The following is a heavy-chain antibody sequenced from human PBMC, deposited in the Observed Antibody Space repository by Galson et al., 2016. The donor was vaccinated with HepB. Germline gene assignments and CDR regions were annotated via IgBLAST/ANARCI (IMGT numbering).Heavy chain of an antibody. J-gene: IGHJ4*02. CDR1: GFTSSNYW. D-gene: IGHD6-19*01. CDR2: TKQDGSEK. CDR3: GTSLTMAGTKNDY. V-gene: IGHV3-7*03. Sequence: SLRLSCAASGFTSSNYWMSWVRQAPGKGLEWVAHTKQDGSEKYYVGSVKGRFTISRDNAKNTLYLQMDSLRAEDTAVYYCGTSLTMAGTKNDYWGQGTLVTVSS.